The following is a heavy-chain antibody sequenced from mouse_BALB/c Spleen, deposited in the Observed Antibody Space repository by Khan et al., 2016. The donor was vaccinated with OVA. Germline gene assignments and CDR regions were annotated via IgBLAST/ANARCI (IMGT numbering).Heavy chain of an antibody. CDR3: ARTARIKY. J-gene: IGHJ2*01. CDR2: ISHSGST. CDR1: GYSITSGYG. Sequence: EVQLQESGPGLVKPSQSLSLTCTVTGYSITSGYGWNWIRQLPGNKLEWMGNISHSGSTNYNPSLKSRISITRDTSKNQFFLQLNSVTTEDTATYYCARTARIKYWGQGTTLTVSS. D-gene: IGHD1-2*01. V-gene: IGHV3-2*02.